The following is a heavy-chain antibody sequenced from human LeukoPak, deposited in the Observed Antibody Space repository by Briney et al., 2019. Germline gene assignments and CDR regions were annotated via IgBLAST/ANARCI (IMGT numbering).Heavy chain of an antibody. V-gene: IGHV4-39*07. Sequence: SETLSLTCTFSGGSISNTTDYWGWIRQPPGKGLEWVGSIYYRGITYYHPTLKSRVTISLDTSKNQFSLNLSSVSAADTAMYYCATDRWNEVHAYDAFEVWGQGTMVTVSS. CDR3: ATDRWNEVHAYDAFEV. CDR2: IYYRGIT. D-gene: IGHD1-1*01. CDR1: GGSISNTTDY. J-gene: IGHJ3*01.